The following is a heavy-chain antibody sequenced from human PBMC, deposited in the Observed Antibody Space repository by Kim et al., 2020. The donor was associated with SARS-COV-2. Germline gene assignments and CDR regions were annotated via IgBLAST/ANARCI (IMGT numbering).Heavy chain of an antibody. V-gene: IGHV1-18*04. CDR2: ISARDGNT. CDR1: GYMFTSYG. J-gene: IGHJ4*02. Sequence: ASVNVSCKACGYMFTSYGFSWVRQAPGQGLEWLGWISARDGNTKYGQKVQGRVIMTTDTSTNTAYMELWSLRYDDTAMYYCARGAYGDVSFDYWGQGTLVTVSS. CDR3: ARGAYGDVSFDY. D-gene: IGHD4-17*01.